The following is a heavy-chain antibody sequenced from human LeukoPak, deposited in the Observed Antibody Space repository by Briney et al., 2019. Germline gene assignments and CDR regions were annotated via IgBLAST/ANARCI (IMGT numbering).Heavy chain of an antibody. D-gene: IGHD3/OR15-3a*01. Sequence: SETLSLTCTVSGGSISSHYWSWIRQPPGKGLEWIGYIYYSGSTNYNPSLKSRVTISVDTSKNQFSLKLSSVTAADTAVYYCAREQTYRGTQYYFDYWGQGTLVTVSS. CDR3: AREQTYRGTQYYFDY. CDR2: IYYSGST. CDR1: GGSISSHY. V-gene: IGHV4-59*11. J-gene: IGHJ4*02.